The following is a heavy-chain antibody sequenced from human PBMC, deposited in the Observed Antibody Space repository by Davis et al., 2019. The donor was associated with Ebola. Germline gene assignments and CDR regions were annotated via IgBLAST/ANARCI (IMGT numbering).Heavy chain of an antibody. Sequence: GGSLRLSCAASGFTFNYYAMSWVRQAPGKGLEWVSAISGSGGSTYSADSVKGRFAISRDNSKNTLYLQMNSLRAEDTAIYYCAKYSSAWYSPYYFDYWGQGTLVAVSS. J-gene: IGHJ4*02. D-gene: IGHD6-19*01. CDR1: GFTFNYYA. CDR3: AKYSSAWYSPYYFDY. V-gene: IGHV3-23*01. CDR2: ISGSGGST.